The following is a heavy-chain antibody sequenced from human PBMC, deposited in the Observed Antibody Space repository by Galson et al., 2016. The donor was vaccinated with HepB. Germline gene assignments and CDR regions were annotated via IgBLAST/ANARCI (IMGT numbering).Heavy chain of an antibody. D-gene: IGHD2-2*01. CDR2: IDGGYGDT. V-gene: IGHV1-3*01. CDR3: ARVCSSTSCDAKFFDH. CDR1: GYTFTTYA. J-gene: IGHJ4*02. Sequence: SVKVSCKASGYTFTTYAMHWVRQAPGQRLEWMGWIDGGYGDTEYSQKFQGRLTITRDTSAFTAYMELNSLRSEDTAVYYCARVCSSTSCDAKFFDHWGQGTLVTVSS.